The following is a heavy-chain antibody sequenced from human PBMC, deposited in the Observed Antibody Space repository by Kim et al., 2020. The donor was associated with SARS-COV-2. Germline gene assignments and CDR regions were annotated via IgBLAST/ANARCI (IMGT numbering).Heavy chain of an antibody. CDR3: LPRSMVRYDPFDY. J-gene: IGHJ4*01. D-gene: IGHD3-10*01. CDR2: ISSNAYSGTT. Sequence: GGSLRLSCTASGFTFGGYAMSWFRQAPGKGLVWVGCISSNAYSGTTAYAATGKCTFTISSDNSKRYLYLHRHSPKNTAIYEYSSLPRSMVRYDPFDY. V-gene: IGHV3-49*03. CDR1: GFTFGGYA.